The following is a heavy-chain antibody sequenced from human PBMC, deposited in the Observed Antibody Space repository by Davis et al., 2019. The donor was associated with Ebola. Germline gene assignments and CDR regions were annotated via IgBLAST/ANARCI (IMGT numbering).Heavy chain of an antibody. Sequence: ASVKVSCKASGYTFTSYAMHWVRQAPGQRLEWMGWINAGNGNTKYSQKFQGRVTITRDTSASTAYMELSSLRSEDTAVYYCASGGTWELLSYYYYGMDVWGQGTTVTVSS. CDR1: GYTFTSYA. CDR2: INAGNGNT. D-gene: IGHD1-26*01. V-gene: IGHV1-3*01. CDR3: ASGGTWELLSYYYYGMDV. J-gene: IGHJ6*02.